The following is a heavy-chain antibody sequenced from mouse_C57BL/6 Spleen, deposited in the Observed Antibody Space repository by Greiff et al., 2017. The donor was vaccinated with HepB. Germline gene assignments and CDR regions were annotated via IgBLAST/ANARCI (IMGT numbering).Heavy chain of an antibody. D-gene: IGHD3-3*01. CDR1: GYSITSGYY. J-gene: IGHJ3*01. CDR3: ARGDKTWFAY. Sequence: EVKVEESGPGLVKPSQSLSLTCSVTGYSITSGYYWNWIRQFPGNKLEWMGYISYDGSNNYNPSLKNRISITRDTSKNQFFLKLNSVTTEDTATYYCARGDKTWFAYWGQGTLVTVSA. CDR2: ISYDGSN. V-gene: IGHV3-6*01.